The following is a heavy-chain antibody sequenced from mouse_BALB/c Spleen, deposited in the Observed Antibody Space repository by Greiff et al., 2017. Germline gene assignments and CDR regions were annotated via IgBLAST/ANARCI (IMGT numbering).Heavy chain of an antibody. J-gene: IGHJ3*01. Sequence: EVQGVESGGGLVKPGGSLKLSCAASGFTFSDYYMYWVRQTPEKRLEWVATISDGGSYTYYPDSVKGRFTISRDNAKNNLYLQMSSLKSEDTAMYYCAGGPAWFAYWGQGTLVTVSA. CDR3: AGGPAWFAY. CDR1: GFTFSDYY. CDR2: ISDGGSYT. V-gene: IGHV5-4*02.